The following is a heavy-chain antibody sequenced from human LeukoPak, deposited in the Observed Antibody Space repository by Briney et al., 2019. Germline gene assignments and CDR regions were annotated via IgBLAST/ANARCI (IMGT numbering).Heavy chain of an antibody. CDR3: GAWGPHCSSTSRYYRDDAFDI. CDR2: ISSSSSYI. V-gene: IGHV3-21*01. J-gene: IGHJ3*02. Sequence: PGGSLRLSCAASGFTFSSYSMNWVRQAPGKGLEWVSSISSSSSYIYYADSVKGRFTISRDNAKNSLYLQMNSLRAEDTAVYYCGAWGPHCSSTSRYYRDDAFDIWGQGTMVTVSS. D-gene: IGHD2-2*01. CDR1: GFTFSSYS.